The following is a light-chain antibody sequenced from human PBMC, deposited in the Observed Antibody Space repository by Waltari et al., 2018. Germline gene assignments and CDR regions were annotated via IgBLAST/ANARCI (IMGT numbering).Light chain of an antibody. CDR3: LLSFSGVHAV. CDR2: DPN. Sequence: QAVVTQEPSLTVSPGGTVTLTCGSSTGAVTRGPYPYWFLQRPAQAPTTLIYDPNNNPSWTPARFSASLLGGKAALTLSGAQPEDEADYYCLLSFSGVHAVFGGGTHLTVL. CDR1: TGAVTRGPY. V-gene: IGLV7-46*01. J-gene: IGLJ7*01.